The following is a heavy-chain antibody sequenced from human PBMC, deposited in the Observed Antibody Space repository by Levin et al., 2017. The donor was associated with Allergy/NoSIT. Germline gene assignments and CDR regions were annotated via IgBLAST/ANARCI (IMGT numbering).Heavy chain of an antibody. Sequence: SCAASGFTFSSYSMNWVRQAPGKGLEWVSSISSSSSYIYYADSVKGRFTISRDNAKNSLYLQMNSLRAEDTAVYYCARYDSSGYHYYFDYWGQGTLVTVSS. V-gene: IGHV3-21*01. D-gene: IGHD3-22*01. CDR1: GFTFSSYS. J-gene: IGHJ4*02. CDR3: ARYDSSGYHYYFDY. CDR2: ISSSSSYI.